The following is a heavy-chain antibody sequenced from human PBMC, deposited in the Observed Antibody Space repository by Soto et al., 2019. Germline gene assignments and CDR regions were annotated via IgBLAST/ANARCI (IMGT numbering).Heavy chain of an antibody. CDR1: GGSISSGGYY. CDR2: IYYSGST. Sequence: SETLSLTCTVSGGSISSGGYYWSWIRQHPGKGLEWIGYIYYSGSTYYNPSLKSRVTISVDTSKNQFSLKLSSVTAADTAVYYCARTAQDVTTRFSFDYGGQGTLVTVDS. D-gene: IGHD4-4*01. CDR3: ARTAQDVTTRFSFDY. J-gene: IGHJ4*02. V-gene: IGHV4-31*03.